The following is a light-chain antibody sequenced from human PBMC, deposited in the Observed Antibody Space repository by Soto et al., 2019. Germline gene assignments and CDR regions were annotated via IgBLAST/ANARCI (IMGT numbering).Light chain of an antibody. Sequence: EVVLTQSPATLYLSPGERATLSCRASQSVSRNLAWYQQKPGQAPRLLIYRASTRDTGIPARFSRSGSGTDFSLSISSLQTEDFAVYYCQQRTDWHRTFGQETKVEVK. CDR3: QQRTDWHRT. J-gene: IGKJ1*01. CDR2: RAS. V-gene: IGKV3-11*01. CDR1: QSVSRN.